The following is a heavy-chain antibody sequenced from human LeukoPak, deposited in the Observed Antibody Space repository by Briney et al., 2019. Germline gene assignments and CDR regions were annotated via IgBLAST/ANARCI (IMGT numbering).Heavy chain of an antibody. CDR1: GFTVNSYY. J-gene: IGHJ6*02. CDR3: ARDPGGGYCSSASCRDV. D-gene: IGHD2-2*01. V-gene: IGHV3-66*02. CDR2: MYTGGST. Sequence: GGSLRLSCAASGFTVNSYYMSWVRQAPGKGLEWVSVMYTGGSTYYADSVKGRFTISRDNSKNTLYLQMNSLRTEDTAGYYCARDPGGGYCSSASCRDVWGQGTTVTVSS.